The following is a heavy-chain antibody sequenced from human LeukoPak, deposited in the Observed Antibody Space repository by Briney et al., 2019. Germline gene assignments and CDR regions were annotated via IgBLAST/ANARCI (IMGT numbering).Heavy chain of an antibody. CDR2: ISGSGGST. J-gene: IGHJ3*02. D-gene: IGHD2-21*02. Sequence: GGSLRPSCAASGFAFNSYSMTWVRQAPGKGLEWVSAISGSGGSTYYADSVKGRFTISRDNSKNTLYLQMNSLRAEDTAVYYCAKARCGGDCSGAFDIWGQGTMVTVSS. CDR3: AKARCGGDCSGAFDI. CDR1: GFAFNSYS. V-gene: IGHV3-23*01.